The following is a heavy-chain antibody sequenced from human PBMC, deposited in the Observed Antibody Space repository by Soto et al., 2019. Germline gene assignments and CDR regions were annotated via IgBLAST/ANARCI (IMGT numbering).Heavy chain of an antibody. CDR2: IYYSGST. CDR1: GGSISSGDYY. Sequence: TLSLTCTVSGGSISSGDYYWSWIRQPPGKGLEWIGYIYYSGSTYYNPSLKSRVTISVDTSKNQFSLKLSSVTAADTAVYYCARSPNEYSSSYYFDYWGQGTLVTVSS. D-gene: IGHD6-6*01. V-gene: IGHV4-30-4*01. CDR3: ARSPNEYSSSYYFDY. J-gene: IGHJ4*02.